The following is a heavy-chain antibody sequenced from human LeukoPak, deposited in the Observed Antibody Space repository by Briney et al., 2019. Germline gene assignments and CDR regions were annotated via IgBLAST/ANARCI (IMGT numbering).Heavy chain of an antibody. CDR3: ARDPRTTVTKGDAFDI. J-gene: IGHJ3*02. CDR1: GYTFTSYY. Sequence: ASVKASCKASGYTFTSYYMHWVRQAPGQGLEWMGIINPSGGSTSYAQKFQGRVTMTRDTSTSTVYMELSSLRSEDTAVYYCARDPRTTVTKGDAFDIWGQGTMVTVSS. D-gene: IGHD4-17*01. V-gene: IGHV1-46*01. CDR2: INPSGGST.